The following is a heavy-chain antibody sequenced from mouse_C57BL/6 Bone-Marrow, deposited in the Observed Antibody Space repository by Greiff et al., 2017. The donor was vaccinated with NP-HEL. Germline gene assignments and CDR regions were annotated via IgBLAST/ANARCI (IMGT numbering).Heavy chain of an antibody. Sequence: QVQLQQPGAELVKPGASVKLSCKASCYTFTSYWMQWVKQRPGQGLEWIGEIDPSDSYTNYNQKFKGKATLTVDTSSSTAYMQLSSLTSEDSAVYYCARLGYYGSSWGWYFDVWGTGTTVTVSS. CDR1: CYTFTSYW. V-gene: IGHV1-50*01. CDR3: ARLGYYGSSWGWYFDV. J-gene: IGHJ1*03. CDR2: IDPSDSYT. D-gene: IGHD1-1*01.